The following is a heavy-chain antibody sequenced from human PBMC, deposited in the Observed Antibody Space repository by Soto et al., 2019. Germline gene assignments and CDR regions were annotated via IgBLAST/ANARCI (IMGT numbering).Heavy chain of an antibody. Sequence: SGGSLRLSCAASGFTFSNAWMSWVRQAPGKGLEWVGRIKSKTDGGTTDYAAPVKGRFTISRDDSKNTLYLQMNSLKTEDTAVYYCTTGGNPFNYYYYGMDVWGQGTTVTVSS. CDR3: TTGGNPFNYYYYGMDV. J-gene: IGHJ6*02. CDR1: GFTFSNAW. CDR2: IKSKTDGGTT. D-gene: IGHD2-15*01. V-gene: IGHV3-15*01.